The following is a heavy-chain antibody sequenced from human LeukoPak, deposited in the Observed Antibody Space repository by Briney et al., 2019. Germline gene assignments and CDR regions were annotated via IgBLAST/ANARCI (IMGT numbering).Heavy chain of an antibody. CDR2: IKSDGSIT. D-gene: IGHD4-17*01. CDR1: GFTFSNYW. V-gene: IGHV3-74*01. J-gene: IGHJ4*02. CDR3: ARDPFYGDADLDS. Sequence: GGSLRLSCAASGFTFSNYWMHWVRQAPEKGLVWVSRIKSDGSITTYADSVKGRFTISRDNAKNTLYLQMNSLRAEDTAVYYCARDPFYGDADLDSWGQGTLVTVSS.